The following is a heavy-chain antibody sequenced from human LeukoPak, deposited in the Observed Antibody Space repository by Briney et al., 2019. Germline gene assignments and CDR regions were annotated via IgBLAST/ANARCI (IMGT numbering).Heavy chain of an antibody. CDR3: ARKSGSYKMSPVY. V-gene: IGHV3-48*01. CDR1: GFTFSSYS. J-gene: IGHJ4*02. Sequence: GGSLRLSCAASGFTFSSYSMNWVRQAPGKGLEWVSYISSSSSTIYYADSVKGRFTISRDNAKNSLYLQMNSLRAEDTAVYYCARKSGSYKMSPVYWGQGTLVTVSS. CDR2: ISSSSSTI. D-gene: IGHD3-10*01.